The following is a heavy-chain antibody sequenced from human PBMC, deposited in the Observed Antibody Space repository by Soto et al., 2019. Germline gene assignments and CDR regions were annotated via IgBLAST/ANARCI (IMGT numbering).Heavy chain of an antibody. J-gene: IGHJ4*02. CDR1: GFTFSSYW. V-gene: IGHV3-74*01. Sequence: EVQLVESGGGLVQPGGSLRLSCAASGFTFSSYWMHWVRQAPGKGLVWVSRINSDGSGTSYADSVKGRFTISRDNAKNTWFLKWNSLKAEDTAVNYCARELLTRLPPLYWGQGTLVTVSS. CDR2: INSDGSGT. CDR3: ARELLTRLPPLY. D-gene: IGHD3-16*01.